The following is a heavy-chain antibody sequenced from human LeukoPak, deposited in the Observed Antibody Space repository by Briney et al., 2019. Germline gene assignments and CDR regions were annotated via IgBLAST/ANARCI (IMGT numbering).Heavy chain of an antibody. J-gene: IGHJ6*02. V-gene: IGHV3-69-1*01. CDR2: ITSSSSI. D-gene: IGHD2-2*03. CDR3: VAGYCSGTSCSTFFGMDV. Sequence: NPGGSLRLSCAASGFTFSSHDMNWVRQAPGKGLEWVSSITSSSSIYYADSVKGRFTISRDNAKSSLYLQMNSLRAEDTAVYYCVAGYCSGTSCSTFFGMDVWGQGTTVTVSS. CDR1: GFTFSSHD.